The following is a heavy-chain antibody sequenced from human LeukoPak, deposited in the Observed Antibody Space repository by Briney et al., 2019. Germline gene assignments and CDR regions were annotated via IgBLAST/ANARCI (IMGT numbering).Heavy chain of an antibody. V-gene: IGHV1-2*02. CDR3: VRDLGTHDGYNPD. J-gene: IGHJ4*02. D-gene: IGHD5-24*01. Sequence: ASVKVSCKASGYTFTGYYMHWVRQAPGQGLEWMGWINPNSGGTNYAQKFQGRVTMTRDTSISTAYMELSRLRSDDTAVYYCVRDLGTHDGYNPDWGQGTLVTVSS. CDR1: GYTFTGYY. CDR2: INPNSGGT.